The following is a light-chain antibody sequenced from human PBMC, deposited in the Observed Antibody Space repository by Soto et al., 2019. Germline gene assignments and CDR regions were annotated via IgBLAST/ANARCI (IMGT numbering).Light chain of an antibody. CDR2: AAS. CDR3: QQSYSTPPFT. V-gene: IGKV1-39*01. CDR1: QSISSY. J-gene: IGKJ3*01. Sequence: DLQMTQSPSSLSVSVGDRVTITCRASQSISSYLNWYQQKPGKAPKLLIYAASSLQSGVPSRFSGSGSGTDFTLTISSLQPEDFATYYCQQSYSTPPFTFGPGTKVDIK.